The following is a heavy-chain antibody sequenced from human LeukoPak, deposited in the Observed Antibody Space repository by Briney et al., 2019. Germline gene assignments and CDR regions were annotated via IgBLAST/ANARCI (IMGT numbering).Heavy chain of an antibody. CDR1: GGSISSSSYY. J-gene: IGHJ6*02. V-gene: IGHV4-61*05. CDR2: IYYSGST. Sequence: SETLSLTCTVSGGSISSSSYYWGWIRQPPGKGLEWIGYIYYSGSTNYNPSLKSRVTISVDTSKNQFSLKLSSVTAADTAVYYCARRRPYGSGNDYYYGMDVWGQGTTVTVSS. CDR3: ARRRPYGSGNDYYYGMDV. D-gene: IGHD3-10*01.